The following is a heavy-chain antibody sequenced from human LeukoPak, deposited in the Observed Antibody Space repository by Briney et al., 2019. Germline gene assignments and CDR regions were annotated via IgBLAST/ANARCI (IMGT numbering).Heavy chain of an antibody. CDR1: GFTFSSYW. J-gene: IGHJ4*02. Sequence: GGSLRLSCAASGFTFSSYWMSWVRQAPGKGLEWVANIKQDGSEKYYVDSVKGRFTISRDNAKNSPYLQMNSLRAEDTAVYYCARALVATISSTWTTVTTRGFDYWGQGTLVTVSS. CDR2: IKQDGSEK. CDR3: ARALVATISSTWTTVTTRGFDY. D-gene: IGHD5-12*01. V-gene: IGHV3-7*01.